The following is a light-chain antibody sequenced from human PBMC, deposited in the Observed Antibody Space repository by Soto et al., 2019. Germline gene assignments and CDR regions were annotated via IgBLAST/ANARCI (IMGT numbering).Light chain of an antibody. CDR3: ETWDSNTWV. CDR2: LEGSGSY. CDR1: SGHNNYI. Sequence: QLVLTQSSSASASLGSSVTLTCTLSSGHNNYIIAWHQQQPGKAPRYLMRLEGSGSYNKGSGVPDRFSGSSSGADRYLTISNLPSEDEADYYCETWDSNTWVFGGGTKLTVL. J-gene: IGLJ3*02. V-gene: IGLV4-60*03.